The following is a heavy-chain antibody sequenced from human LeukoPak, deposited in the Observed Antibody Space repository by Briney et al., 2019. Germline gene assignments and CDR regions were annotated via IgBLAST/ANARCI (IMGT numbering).Heavy chain of an antibody. J-gene: IGHJ4*02. CDR3: ATEGYSSGWYSSGYFDY. CDR2: ISRSSSFI. Sequence: GGSLRLSCAASGFIFSSYSMNWVRQAPGKGLEWVSYISRSSSFIYYEDSVKGRFTISRDNAKNSLYLQMNSLRAEDTAVYYCATEGYSSGWYSSGYFDYWGQGTLVTVSS. V-gene: IGHV3-21*04. D-gene: IGHD6-19*01. CDR1: GFIFSSYS.